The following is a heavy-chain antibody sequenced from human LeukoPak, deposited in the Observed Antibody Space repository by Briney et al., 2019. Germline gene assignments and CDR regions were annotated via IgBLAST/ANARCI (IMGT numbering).Heavy chain of an antibody. D-gene: IGHD6-13*01. V-gene: IGHV3-7*01. CDR3: ARGQQLAN. Sequence: GGVLRLSFAAPGFTLCSHWMSLGRPGPGKGLEWVANIKQDGSEKNYVDSVKGRFTISRDNAKSSLYLQLNSLRAEDTAVYYCARGQQLANWGQGTLVTVSS. J-gene: IGHJ4*02. CDR1: GFTLCSHW. CDR2: IKQDGSEK.